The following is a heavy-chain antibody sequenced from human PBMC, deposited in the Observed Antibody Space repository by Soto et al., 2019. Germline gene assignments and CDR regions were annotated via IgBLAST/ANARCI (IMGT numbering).Heavy chain of an antibody. V-gene: IGHV4-61*08. CDR2: IYSSGSA. CDR1: GDSVSSGGYY. D-gene: IGHD6-19*01. J-gene: IGHJ6*01. Sequence: SETLSLTCTVSGDSVSSGGYYWSWIRQPPGKGLEWIGYIYSSGSANYNPSLKSRVTTSRDTSKNQISLKVASVTAADTAGYYCARGFSSVSMDEWGQGTTVTVSS. CDR3: ARGFSSVSMDE.